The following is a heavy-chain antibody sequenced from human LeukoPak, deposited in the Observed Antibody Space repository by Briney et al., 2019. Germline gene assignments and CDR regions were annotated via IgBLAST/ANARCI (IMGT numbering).Heavy chain of an antibody. CDR2: ISDGGGRT. D-gene: IGHD6-13*01. J-gene: IGHJ4*02. CDR3: TKNQILDDSGSWYAF. Sequence: GGSLRLSCGDSGYTFSTNAMSWVRQAPGKGLEWVSGISDGGGRTFYAESVKGRFTVSRDNSKNKLYLRMNSLRAEDTAIYYCTKNQILDDSGSWYAFWGQGTLVTVSS. V-gene: IGHV3-23*01. CDR1: GYTFSTNA.